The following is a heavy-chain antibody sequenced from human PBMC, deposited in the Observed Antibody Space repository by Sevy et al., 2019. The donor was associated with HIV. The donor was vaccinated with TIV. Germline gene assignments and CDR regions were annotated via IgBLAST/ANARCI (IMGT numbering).Heavy chain of an antibody. CDR1: GYTFTSYD. CDR3: ARGRGSKSLDV. V-gene: IGHV1-8*01. Sequence: ASVKVSCKASGYTFTSYDINWVRQATGQGLEWMGWMNPNSGNTDHAQEFQGRVTMTRDTSKSTAYMELSSLGFEDTAVYYCARGRGSKSLDVLGQGTTVTVSS. CDR2: MNPNSGNT. J-gene: IGHJ6*02. D-gene: IGHD3-16*01.